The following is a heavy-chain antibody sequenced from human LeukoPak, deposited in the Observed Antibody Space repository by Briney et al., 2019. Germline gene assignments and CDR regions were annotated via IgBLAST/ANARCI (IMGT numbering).Heavy chain of an antibody. J-gene: IGHJ4*02. V-gene: IGHV3-30*04. Sequence: PGGSLRLSCAASGFSFNSYAMHWVRQAPGKGLEWVAVISYDGTNTHYADSVNGRFTISRENSENTLYLRMNSLRAEDTALYYCVRDLVVRAEGRFDYWGQGTLVTVSS. CDR1: GFSFNSYA. CDR2: ISYDGTNT. D-gene: IGHD3-10*01. CDR3: VRDLVVRAEGRFDY.